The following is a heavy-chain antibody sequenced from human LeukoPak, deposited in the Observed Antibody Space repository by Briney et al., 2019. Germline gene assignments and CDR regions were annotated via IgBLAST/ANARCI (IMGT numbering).Heavy chain of an antibody. CDR3: ARGLHLNWYFDTFDI. Sequence: TSETLSLTCTVSGGSISSSSYFWGWIRQPPGKGQEWNGSLYYTGSAYYNPSLKSRVTISVDTSENQFSLKLSSVTAADTAVYYCARGLHLNWYFDTFDIWGQGTMVTVSS. CDR1: GGSISSSSYF. J-gene: IGHJ3*02. D-gene: IGHD1-7*01. V-gene: IGHV4-39*01. CDR2: LYYTGSA.